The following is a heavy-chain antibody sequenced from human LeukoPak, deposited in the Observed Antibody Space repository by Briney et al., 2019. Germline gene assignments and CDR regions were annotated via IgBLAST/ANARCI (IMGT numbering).Heavy chain of an antibody. Sequence: GGSLRLSCAASGFTFSSYGMHWVRQAPGKGLEGVAFIRFDGNYKDYVDTVKGRFTISRDNAKRSHYLQMTSLRAEDTALYYCVISFIPVTAVVEGGAFDIWGQGTMVTASS. J-gene: IGHJ3*02. CDR1: GFTFSSYG. CDR2: IRFDGNYK. D-gene: IGHD2-2*01. V-gene: IGHV3-30*02. CDR3: VISFIPVTAVVEGGAFDI.